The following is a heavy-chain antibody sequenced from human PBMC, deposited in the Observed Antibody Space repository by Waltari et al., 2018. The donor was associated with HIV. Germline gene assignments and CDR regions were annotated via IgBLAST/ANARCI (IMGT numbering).Heavy chain of an antibody. Sequence: QVQLVQSGAEVKKPGASVKVSCKVSGYTLTELSMHWVRQAPGKGLEWMGGLDPEDGETIYAQKFQGRVTMTEDTSTDTAYMELSSLRSEDTAVYYCATDEMGKDSSGYYHGAFDIWGQGTMVTVSS. CDR2: LDPEDGET. V-gene: IGHV1-24*01. D-gene: IGHD3-22*01. J-gene: IGHJ3*02. CDR3: ATDEMGKDSSGYYHGAFDI. CDR1: GYTLTELS.